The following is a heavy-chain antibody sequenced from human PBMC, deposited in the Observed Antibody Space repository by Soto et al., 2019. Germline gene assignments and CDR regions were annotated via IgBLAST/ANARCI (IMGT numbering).Heavy chain of an antibody. CDR3: AKDAPPRIRQLAPNWFDP. CDR2: MNPNSGNT. CDR1: GYTFTSYD. Sequence: ASVKVSCKASGYTFTSYDINWVRQATGQGLEWMGWMNPNSGNTGYAQKFQGRVTMTRNTSISTVYMELSSLRSEDTAVYYCAKDAPPRIRQLAPNWFDPWGQGTLVTVSS. V-gene: IGHV1-8*01. J-gene: IGHJ5*02. D-gene: IGHD1-1*01.